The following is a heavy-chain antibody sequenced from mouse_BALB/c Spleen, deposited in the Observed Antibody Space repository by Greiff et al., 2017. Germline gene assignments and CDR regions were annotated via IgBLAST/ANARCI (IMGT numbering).Heavy chain of an antibody. J-gene: IGHJ4*01. Sequence: VQLQQSGPGLVAPSQSLSITCTVSGFSLTDYGVSWIRQPPGKGLEWLGVIWGGGSTYYNSALKSRLSISKDNSKSQVFLKMNSLQTDDTAMYYCAKHGRYDVGNAMDYWGQGTSVTVSS. CDR3: AKHGRYDVGNAMDY. D-gene: IGHD2-14*01. V-gene: IGHV2-6-5*01. CDR1: GFSLTDYG. CDR2: IWGGGST.